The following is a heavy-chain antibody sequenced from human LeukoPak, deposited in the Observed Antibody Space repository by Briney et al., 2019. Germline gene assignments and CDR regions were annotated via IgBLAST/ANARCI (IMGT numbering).Heavy chain of an antibody. J-gene: IGHJ4*02. CDR1: GFTFNNFA. CDR3: ASRNCINPSCYRGLLDY. Sequence: GGSLRLSCAASGFTFNNFAMSWVRQAPGKGLEWVSTIGDGGDSTFYAASVKGRFTISRDNSKSTLYLQMNSLRAEDSAVYYCASRNCINPSCYRGLLDYWGQGTLVTVSS. D-gene: IGHD2-2*01. V-gene: IGHV3-23*01. CDR2: IGDGGDST.